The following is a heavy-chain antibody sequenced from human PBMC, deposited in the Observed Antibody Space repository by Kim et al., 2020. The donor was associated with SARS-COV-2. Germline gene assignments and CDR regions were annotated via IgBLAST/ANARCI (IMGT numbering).Heavy chain of an antibody. V-gene: IGHV4-4*07. CDR1: GGSISSYY. CDR2: IYTSGST. J-gene: IGHJ6*02. D-gene: IGHD2-2*01. CDR3: AREFLPAALYYYYGMDV. Sequence: SETLSLTCTVSGGSISSYYWSWIRQPAGKGLEWIGRIYTSGSTNYNPSLKSRVTMSVDTSKNQFSLKLSSVTAADTAVYYCAREFLPAALYYYYGMDVWGQGTTVTVSS.